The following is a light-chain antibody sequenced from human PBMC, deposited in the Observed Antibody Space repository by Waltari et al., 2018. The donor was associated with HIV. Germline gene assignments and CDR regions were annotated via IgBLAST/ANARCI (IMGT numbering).Light chain of an antibody. CDR1: SSNIGNNY. CDR3: ATWDGSLSGRV. CDR2: RND. Sequence: QSVLTQPPSASGTPGQRVTISCSGSSSNIGNNYVYWYHHVPGTPPPLLNQRNDRRPSGVPARWSCSKSGTSAALAIGGFRSDDEGDYYWATWDGSLSGRVFGGGTKLTVL. V-gene: IGLV1-47*01. J-gene: IGLJ3*02.